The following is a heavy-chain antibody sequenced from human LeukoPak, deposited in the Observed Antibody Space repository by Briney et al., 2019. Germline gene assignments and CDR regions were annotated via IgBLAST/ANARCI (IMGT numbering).Heavy chain of an antibody. D-gene: IGHD6-13*01. Sequence: GGSLRLSCAASGFTFSSYSMNWIRQAPGKGLEWVSYISSSSSTIYYADSVKGRFTISRDNAKNSLYLQMNSLRAEDTAVYYCARGTGYSSSWYHYWGQGTLVTVSS. V-gene: IGHV3-48*01. CDR2: ISSSSSTI. J-gene: IGHJ4*02. CDR3: ARGTGYSSSWYHY. CDR1: GFTFSSYS.